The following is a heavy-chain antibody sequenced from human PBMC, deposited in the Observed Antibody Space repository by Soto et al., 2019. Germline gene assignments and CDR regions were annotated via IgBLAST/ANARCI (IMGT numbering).Heavy chain of an antibody. V-gene: IGHV1-69*01. CDR1: RDTFNKYA. Sequence: QVQLVQSGAEVKKPGSSVNVSCKTSRDTFNKYAFNWVRQAPGQGLEWMGWIIPIFSSRNYAEKFQGRVTMTADDSTSTAYRELRSLRFEDTAVYYGARGGTDLGVWGQGTTVTVSS. CDR3: ARGGTDLGV. CDR2: IIPIFSSR. J-gene: IGHJ6*02.